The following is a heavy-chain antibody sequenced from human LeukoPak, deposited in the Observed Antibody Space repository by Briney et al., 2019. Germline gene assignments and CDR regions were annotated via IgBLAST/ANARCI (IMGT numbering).Heavy chain of an antibody. CDR2: ISSSSSTI. J-gene: IGHJ4*02. CDR1: GFNFNEHG. D-gene: IGHD2-2*01. Sequence: GGSLRLSCTASGFNFNEHGMHWVRQAPGKGLEWVSYISSSSSTIYYADSVKGRFTISRDNAKNSLYLQMNSLRAEDTAVYYCARDRSYCSSTSCPIDYWGQGTLVTVSS. V-gene: IGHV3-48*01. CDR3: ARDRSYCSSTSCPIDY.